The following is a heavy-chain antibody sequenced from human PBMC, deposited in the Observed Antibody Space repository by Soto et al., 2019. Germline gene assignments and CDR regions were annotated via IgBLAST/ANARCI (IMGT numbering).Heavy chain of an antibody. D-gene: IGHD3-10*01. CDR2: TYYSGST. J-gene: IGHJ6*02. CDR1: GGSVSSGDYF. V-gene: IGHV4-61*08. Sequence: SETLSLTCTVSGGSVSSGDYFWSWLRLSPGRRLEWIAYTYYSGSTNYNPSLKSRATISVDTSKSQVSLTLTSMTTADAALYYCARSPNYYYYGFDVWGQGTAVTVSS. CDR3: ARSPNYYYYGFDV.